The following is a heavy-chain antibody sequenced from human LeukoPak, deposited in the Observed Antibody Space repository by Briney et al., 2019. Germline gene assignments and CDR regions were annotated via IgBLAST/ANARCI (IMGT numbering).Heavy chain of an antibody. D-gene: IGHD6-6*01. CDR2: ISYDGSNK. V-gene: IGHV3-30*18. J-gene: IGHJ6*03. CDR1: GFTFSSYG. CDR3: AKDRGQLAPLGYYYYYMNV. Sequence: PGGSLRLSCAASGFTFSSYGMHWVRQAPGKGLEWVAVISYDGSNKYYADSVKGRFTISRDNSKNTLYLQMNSLRAEDTAVYYCAKDRGQLAPLGYYYYYMNVWGKGTTVTVSS.